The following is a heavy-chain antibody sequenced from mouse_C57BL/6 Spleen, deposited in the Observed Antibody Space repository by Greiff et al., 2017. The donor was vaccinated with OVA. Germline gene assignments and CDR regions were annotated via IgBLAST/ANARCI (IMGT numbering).Heavy chain of an antibody. Sequence: QVQLQQPGAELVKPGASVKLSCKASGYTFTSYWMQWVKQRPGQGLEWIGEIDPSYSYTNYNQKFKGKATLTVDTSSSTAYMQLISLTSEDSSVYYCASMVYYSNYSDYWGQGTTLTVSS. V-gene: IGHV1-50*01. CDR2: IDPSYSYT. CDR3: ASMVYYSNYSDY. CDR1: GYTFTSYW. J-gene: IGHJ2*01. D-gene: IGHD2-5*01.